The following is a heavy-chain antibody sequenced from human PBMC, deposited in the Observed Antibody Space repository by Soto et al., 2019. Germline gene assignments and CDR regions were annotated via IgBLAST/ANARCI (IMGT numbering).Heavy chain of an antibody. V-gene: IGHV1-69*13. CDR1: RGTFSSYA. CDR2: IIPIFGTA. CDR3: ARGGSGSGSYYYYYYYYGMDV. Sequence: SVKVSCKASRGTFSSYAISWVRQAPGQGLEWMGGIIPIFGTANYAQKFQGRVTITADESTSTAYMELSSLRSEDTAVYYCARGGSGSGSYYYYYYYYGMDVWGQGTTVTVSS. D-gene: IGHD3-10*01. J-gene: IGHJ6*02.